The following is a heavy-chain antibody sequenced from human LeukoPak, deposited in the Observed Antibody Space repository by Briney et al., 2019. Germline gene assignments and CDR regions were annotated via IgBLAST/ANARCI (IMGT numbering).Heavy chain of an antibody. J-gene: IGHJ4*02. CDR1: GFTFSSYG. CDR3: AKNRDSSDYPRDFDF. D-gene: IGHD3-22*01. CDR2: IRHDGSYQ. Sequence: GGSLRRSCAAFGFTFSSYGMHWVRQTPGKGLEWVAFIRHDGSYQQYADPVKGRFTVSRDNSKDMVYLQMNSLRTEDTAVYYCAKNRDSSDYPRDFDFWGQGTLVTVSP. V-gene: IGHV3-30*02.